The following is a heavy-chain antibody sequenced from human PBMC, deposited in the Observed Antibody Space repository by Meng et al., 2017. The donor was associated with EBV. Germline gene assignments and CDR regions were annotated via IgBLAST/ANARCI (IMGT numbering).Heavy chain of an antibody. Sequence: EVRRWWVAGGLEPAGGLLIRSCIDSGCTFRNYGMPWVRPAAGKGLEWVSSINTSGANTHSADSVEGRFTISRDNSKNTLYLQMNSLRAEDTAVYYCGNQLWDGGEWGQGTLVTVSS. CDR3: GNQLWDGGE. CDR1: GCTFRNYG. CDR2: INTSGANT. D-gene: IGHD3-16*01. V-gene: IGHV3-23*01. J-gene: IGHJ4*02.